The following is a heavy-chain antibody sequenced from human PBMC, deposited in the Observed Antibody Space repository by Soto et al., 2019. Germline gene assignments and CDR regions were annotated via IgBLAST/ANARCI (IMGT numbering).Heavy chain of an antibody. CDR1: GGTISSYA. D-gene: IGHD5-18*01. CDR2: IIPIFGTA. Sequence: SVEVSCKXSGGTISSYAISWVRQAPGQGLEWMGGIIPIFGTANYAQKFQGRVTITADESTSTAYMELSSLRSEDTAVYSCARGALGYSYGYNWFDPWGQGTLVTVSS. J-gene: IGHJ5*02. V-gene: IGHV1-69*13. CDR3: ARGALGYSYGYNWFDP.